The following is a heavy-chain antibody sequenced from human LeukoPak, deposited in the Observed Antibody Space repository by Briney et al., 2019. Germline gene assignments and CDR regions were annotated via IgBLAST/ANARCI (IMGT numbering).Heavy chain of an antibody. CDR2: ISYDGSNK. CDR3: ARETTVTTGWFDP. CDR1: GFTFSSYA. V-gene: IGHV3-30-3*01. J-gene: IGHJ5*02. D-gene: IGHD4-17*01. Sequence: GGSLRLSCAASGFTFSSYAMHWVRQAPGKGLEWVAVISYDGSNKYYADSVKGRFTISRDNSKNTLYLQMNSLRAEDTAVYYCARETTVTTGWFDPWGQGTLVTVSS.